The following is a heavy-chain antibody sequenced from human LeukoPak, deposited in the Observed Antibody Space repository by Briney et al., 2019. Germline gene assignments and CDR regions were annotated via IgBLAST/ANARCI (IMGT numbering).Heavy chain of an antibody. D-gene: IGHD3-3*01. V-gene: IGHV1-2*02. CDR2: INPNSGGT. CDR1: GYTFTGYY. CDR3: ARDLYYDFWSGYYRGRPAYYYYGMDV. Sequence: ASVKVSCKASGYTFTGYYMHWVRQAPGQGLEWMGWINPNSGGTNYAQKFQGRVTMTRDTSTSTVYMELSSLRSEDTAVYYCARDLYYDFWSGYYRGRPAYYYYGMDVWGQGTTVTVSS. J-gene: IGHJ6*02.